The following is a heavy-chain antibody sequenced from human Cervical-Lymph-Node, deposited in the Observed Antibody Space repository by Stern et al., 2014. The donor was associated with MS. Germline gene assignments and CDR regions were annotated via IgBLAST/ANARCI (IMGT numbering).Heavy chain of an antibody. CDR1: GYSFTSYW. J-gene: IGHJ4*02. CDR2: IYPGDSDT. CDR3: ARRFMAYSSGWYNEFDY. Sequence: EVQLLASGAEVKKPGESPKISCKGSGYSFTSYWIGWWRQMPGKGLEWMGGIYPGDSDTRYSPSFQGQVTISADKSISTAYLQWSSLKASDTAMYYCARRFMAYSSGWYNEFDYWGQGTLVTVSS. V-gene: IGHV5-51*01. D-gene: IGHD6-19*01.